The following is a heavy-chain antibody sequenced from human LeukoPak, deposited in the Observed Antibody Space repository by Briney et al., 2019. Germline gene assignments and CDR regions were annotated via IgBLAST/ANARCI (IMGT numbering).Heavy chain of an antibody. V-gene: IGHV4-38-2*02. CDR1: NYYVNSGFH. Sequence: SETLSLTCTVSNYYVNSGFHWGWIRQSPEKGLEWIGSISYSGTTYYSPSLKSRVTISVDTSKNQFSLKLSSVTAADTAVYYCARGSAMVRGSYFDYWGQGTLVTVSS. CDR2: ISYSGTT. J-gene: IGHJ4*02. D-gene: IGHD3-10*01. CDR3: ARGSAMVRGSYFDY.